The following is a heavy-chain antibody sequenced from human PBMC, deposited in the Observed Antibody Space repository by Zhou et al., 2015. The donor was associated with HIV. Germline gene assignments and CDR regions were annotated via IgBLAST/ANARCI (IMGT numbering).Heavy chain of an antibody. CDR2: IIPIFGTA. CDR1: GGTFSSYA. V-gene: IGHV1-69*01. D-gene: IGHD3-10*01. Sequence: QVQLVQSGAEVKKPGSSVKVSCKASGGTFSSYAISWVRQAPGQGLEWMGGIIPIFGTANYAQKFQGRVTITADESTSTAYMELSSLRSEDTAVYYCASRARNYYGSGSGYYGMDVWGQGDHGSPVSS. CDR3: ASRARNYYGSGSGYYGMDV. J-gene: IGHJ6*02.